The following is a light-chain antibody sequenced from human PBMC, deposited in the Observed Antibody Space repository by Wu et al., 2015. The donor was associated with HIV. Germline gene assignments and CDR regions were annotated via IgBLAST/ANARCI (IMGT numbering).Light chain of an antibody. CDR3: QQCHSFPLT. V-gene: IGKV1-12*01. CDR1: QDVSSW. Sequence: DIQMSQSPSFVSASVGDRVTITCRASQDVSSWLAWYQMKPGKPPRLLISAASSLQSGVSPRFSGSGSGREFTLTINSLQAEDVATYYCQQCHSFPLTFGGGTQMEI. CDR2: AAS. J-gene: IGKJ4*01.